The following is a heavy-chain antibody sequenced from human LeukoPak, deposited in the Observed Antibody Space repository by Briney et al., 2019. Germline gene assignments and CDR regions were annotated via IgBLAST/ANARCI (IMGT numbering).Heavy chain of an antibody. J-gene: IGHJ5*02. Sequence: SETLSLTCTVSGGSISSYHWSWIRQSPRKGLEWIGYIYYSGSTNYNPSLKSRVTISVDTSKNQFSLKLSSVTAADTAVYYCARAAYCSSTSCLWFDPWGQGTLVTVSS. CDR1: GGSISSYH. CDR2: IYYSGST. CDR3: ARAAYCSSTSCLWFDP. V-gene: IGHV4-59*13. D-gene: IGHD2-2*01.